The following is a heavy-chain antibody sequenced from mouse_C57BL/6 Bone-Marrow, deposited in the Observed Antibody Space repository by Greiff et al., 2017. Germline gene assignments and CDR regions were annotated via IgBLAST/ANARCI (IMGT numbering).Heavy chain of an antibody. CDR1: GFTFSSYG. J-gene: IGHJ2*01. D-gene: IGHD4-1*01. CDR2: ISSGGSYT. CDR3: ARHGANWDVDEY. Sequence: EVKVVESGGDLVKPGGSLKLSCAASGFTFSSYGMSWVRQTPDKRLEWVATISSGGSYTYYPDSVKGRFTISRDNDKNTLYLQMSSLKSEDTAMYSCARHGANWDVDEYCGDSTTLSASS. V-gene: IGHV5-6*01.